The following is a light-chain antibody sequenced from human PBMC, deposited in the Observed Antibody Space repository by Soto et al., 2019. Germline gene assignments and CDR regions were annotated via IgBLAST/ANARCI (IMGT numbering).Light chain of an antibody. Sequence: DIQMTQSPSTLSASVGDIVTITCRASQSISSWLAWYQQKPGKAPKLLIYDASSLESGVPSRFSGSGSGTEFTLTISSLQPDDFATYYCHQYNSYSTFGQGTKVDIK. V-gene: IGKV1-5*01. CDR3: HQYNSYST. CDR2: DAS. CDR1: QSISSW. J-gene: IGKJ1*01.